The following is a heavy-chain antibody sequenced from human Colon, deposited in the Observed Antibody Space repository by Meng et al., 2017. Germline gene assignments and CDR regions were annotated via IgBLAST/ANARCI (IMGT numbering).Heavy chain of an antibody. CDR1: GGSISSGSYY. Sequence: QVQLKESGPGLGTPSQTLSLTCTVSGGSISSGSYYWSWIRQPAGKGLEWIGRIYTSGSTNYNPSLKSRVTISVDTSKNQFSLKLSSVTAADTAVYYCARLVDYGDYFDYWGQGTLVTVSS. D-gene: IGHD4-17*01. CDR2: IYTSGST. V-gene: IGHV4-61*02. CDR3: ARLVDYGDYFDY. J-gene: IGHJ4*02.